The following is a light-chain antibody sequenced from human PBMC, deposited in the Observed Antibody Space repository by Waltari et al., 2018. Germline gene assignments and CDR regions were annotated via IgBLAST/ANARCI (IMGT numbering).Light chain of an antibody. CDR3: QQYYTTPYT. J-gene: IGKJ2*01. CDR1: QSVFYSSNNKNY. Sequence: DIVMTQSPDSLAVSLGERATINCKSSQSVFYSSNNKNYLAWYQQKPGQPPNLRIYGASTRESGVPDRFSGSGSGTDFTLTISSLQAEDVAVYYCQQYYTTPYTFGQGTKLEIK. CDR2: GAS. V-gene: IGKV4-1*01.